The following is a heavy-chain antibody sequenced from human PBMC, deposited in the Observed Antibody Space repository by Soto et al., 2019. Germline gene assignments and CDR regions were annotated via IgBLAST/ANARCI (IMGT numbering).Heavy chain of an antibody. V-gene: IGHV1-69*13. Sequence: SVKVSCKASGDTFSTYTITWMRQAPGQGLEWMGGIIPRSATSKYAQKFQGRVTITADESTSTVYMELSSLRSEDTAVYYCAADTSSGYSDYWGQGTLVTVSS. D-gene: IGHD3-22*01. CDR1: GDTFSTYT. CDR2: IIPRSATS. J-gene: IGHJ4*02. CDR3: AADTSSGYSDY.